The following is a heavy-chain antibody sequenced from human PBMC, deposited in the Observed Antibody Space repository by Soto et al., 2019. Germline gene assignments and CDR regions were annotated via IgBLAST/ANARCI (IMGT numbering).Heavy chain of an antibody. CDR3: ATDGPGMITFGGVIGY. CDR2: FDPEDGET. D-gene: IGHD3-16*02. Sequence: ASVKVSCKVSGYTLTELSMHWVRQAPGKGLEWMGGFDPEDGETIYAQKFQGRVTMTEDTSTDTAYMELSSLRSEDTAVYYFATDGPGMITFGGVIGYWGQGTLVTVSS. V-gene: IGHV1-24*01. J-gene: IGHJ4*02. CDR1: GYTLTELS.